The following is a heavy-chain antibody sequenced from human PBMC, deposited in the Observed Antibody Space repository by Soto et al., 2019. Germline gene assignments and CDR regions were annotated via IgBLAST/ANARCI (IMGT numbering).Heavy chain of an antibody. J-gene: IGHJ5*02. CDR1: GYTFTRYT. CDR2: INPDNGNT. CDR3: ACGDIVVVPAAISWFDP. Sequence: ASVKVSCKAAGYTFTRYTMNWVRQAPGQRLEWMGWINPDNGNTKSSQKFQDRVIITRDTSASTAYMDLSSLRSEDTAVYYCACGDIVVVPAAISWFDPWGQGTLVTVSS. D-gene: IGHD2-2*01. V-gene: IGHV1-3*01.